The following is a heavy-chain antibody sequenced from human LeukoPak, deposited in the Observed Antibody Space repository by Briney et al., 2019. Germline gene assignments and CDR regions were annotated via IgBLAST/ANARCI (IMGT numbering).Heavy chain of an antibody. CDR2: ISAYNGNT. V-gene: IGHV1-18*01. CDR1: GYTFTSYA. CDR3: ARVNGAALTHYFDY. D-gene: IGHD6-13*01. J-gene: IGHJ4*02. Sequence: ASVKVSCKASGYTFTSYAMHWVRQAPGQGLEWMGWISAYNGNTNYAQKLQGRVTMTTDTSTSTAYMELRSLRSDDTAVYYCARVNGAALTHYFDYWGQGTLVTVSS.